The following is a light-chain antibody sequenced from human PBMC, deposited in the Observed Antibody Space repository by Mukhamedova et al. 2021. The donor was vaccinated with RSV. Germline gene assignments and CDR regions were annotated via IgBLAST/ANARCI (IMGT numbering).Light chain of an antibody. J-gene: IGKJ3*01. CDR3: QQANTFPLT. Sequence: WYQRRVHGKAPKLLIYGSSSLQGGVPSRFSGNGSGTDFTLTISSLQPPDFATCHCQQANTFPLTFGPGTKVDIK. V-gene: IGKV1-12*01. CDR2: GSS.